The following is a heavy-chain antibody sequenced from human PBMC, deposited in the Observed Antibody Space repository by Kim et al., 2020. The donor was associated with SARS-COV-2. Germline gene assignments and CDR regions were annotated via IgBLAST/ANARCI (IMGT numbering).Heavy chain of an antibody. CDR3: ARESTENTESH. Sequence: GGSLRLSCAASGFTLSNYWMSWVRQAPGKGLEWVANINEDESDTNYVDSVKGRFTISRDTAKNSLYLQMNSLRVDDTAVYYCARESTENTESHWGQGTLVTVS. J-gene: IGHJ4*02. V-gene: IGHV3-7*03. CDR1: GFTLSNYW. CDR2: INEDESDT.